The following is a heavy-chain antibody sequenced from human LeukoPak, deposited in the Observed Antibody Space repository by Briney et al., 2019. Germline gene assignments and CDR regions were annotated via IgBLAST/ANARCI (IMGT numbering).Heavy chain of an antibody. CDR3: ARDGRPAANDY. Sequence: PGGSLRLSCAASGFTFDDYAMHWVRQAPGKGLEWVSGISWKSGSIGYADSVKGRFTISRDNSKNTLYLQMNSLRAEDTAVYYCARDGRPAANDYWGQGTLVTVSS. J-gene: IGHJ4*02. CDR1: GFTFDDYA. V-gene: IGHV3-9*01. D-gene: IGHD2-2*01. CDR2: ISWKSGSI.